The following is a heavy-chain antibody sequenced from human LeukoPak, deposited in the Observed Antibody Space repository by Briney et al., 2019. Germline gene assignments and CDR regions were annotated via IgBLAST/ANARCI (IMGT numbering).Heavy chain of an antibody. Sequence: PGRSLRLSCAASGFTFSSYGMHWVRQAPGKGLEWVAVIWYDGSNKYYADSVKGRFTISRDNSKNTLYLQMNSLRAEDMAVYYCARARSLGYYFDYWGQGTLVTVSS. CDR1: GFTFSSYG. CDR2: IWYDGSNK. J-gene: IGHJ4*02. CDR3: ARARSLGYYFDY. D-gene: IGHD3-16*01. V-gene: IGHV3-33*01.